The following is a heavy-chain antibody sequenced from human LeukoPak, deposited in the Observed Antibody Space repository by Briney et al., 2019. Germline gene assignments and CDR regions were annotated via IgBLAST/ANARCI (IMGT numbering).Heavy chain of an antibody. Sequence: GGSLRLSCAASGFTFSSHAMSWVRQAPGKGLEWVSSISSRSSYIDYADSLKGRFTISRDNAKNSLYLQMNSLRAEDTAVYYCARGKEPVAGSLSHFDYWGQGTLVTVS. V-gene: IGHV3-21*01. D-gene: IGHD6-19*01. CDR1: GFTFSSHA. CDR3: ARGKEPVAGSLSHFDY. CDR2: ISSRSSYI. J-gene: IGHJ4*02.